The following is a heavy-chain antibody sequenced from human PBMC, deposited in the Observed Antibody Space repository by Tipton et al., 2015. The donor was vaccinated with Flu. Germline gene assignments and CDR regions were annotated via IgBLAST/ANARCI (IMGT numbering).Heavy chain of an antibody. Sequence: TLSLTCTVSGDSVNSDKSYRSWVRQPPAGGLEWIAFIQSSGAAHYNPSLKSRVTISRDTSRNRFYLKLDSVTAADTAMYFCAGRRGEWLDFDYWGQGTLATVSS. D-gene: IGHD6-19*01. J-gene: IGHJ4*02. V-gene: IGHV4-61*01. CDR2: IQSSGAA. CDR1: GDSVNSDKSY. CDR3: AGRRGEWLDFDY.